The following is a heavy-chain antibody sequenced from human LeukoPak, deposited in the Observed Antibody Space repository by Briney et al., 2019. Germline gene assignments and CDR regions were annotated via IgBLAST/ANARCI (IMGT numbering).Heavy chain of an antibody. CDR1: GFTFSLYS. V-gene: IGHV3-30-3*01. CDR3: ARDRSGSYYNGGDY. CDR2: ISYDGINC. J-gene: IGHJ4*02. Sequence: GGSLRLSCAASGFTFSLYSMYWVRQAPGKGLEWVAAISYDGINCYYVDSAKGRFTISRDNSKKMLYLQMNSLRVEDAAVYYCARDRSGSYYNGGDYWGQGTLVTVSS. D-gene: IGHD3-10*01.